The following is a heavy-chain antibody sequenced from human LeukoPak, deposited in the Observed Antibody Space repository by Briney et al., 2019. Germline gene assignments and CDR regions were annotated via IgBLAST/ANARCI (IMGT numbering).Heavy chain of an antibody. CDR2: IYYSGST. CDR1: GGSISSSSYY. J-gene: IGHJ6*03. D-gene: IGHD3-3*01. CDR3: ARPYYDFWSGYSRGYYYYMDV. V-gene: IGHV4-39*01. Sequence: SETLSLTCTVSGGSISSSSYYWGWIRQPPGKGLEWIGSIYYSGSTYYNPSLKSRVTISVDTSKNQFSLKLSSVTAADTAVYYCARPYYDFWSGYSRGYYYYMDVWGKGTTVTVSS.